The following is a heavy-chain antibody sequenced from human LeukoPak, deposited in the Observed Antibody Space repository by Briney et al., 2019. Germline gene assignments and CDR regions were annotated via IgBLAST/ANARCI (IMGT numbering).Heavy chain of an antibody. J-gene: IGHJ4*02. V-gene: IGHV4-38-2*02. CDR2: IYQSGST. CDR1: GYSISTGYY. D-gene: IGHD3-9*01. Sequence: SETLSLTCTVSGYSISTGYYWGWIRQPPGKGLEWIGSIYQSGSTYYNPSLKSRVTISVDTSRNQFSLKLSSVTAADTAVYYCARERTVLRYFDWFRRGVCFDYWDQGTLVTVSS. CDR3: ARERTVLRYFDWFRRGVCFDY.